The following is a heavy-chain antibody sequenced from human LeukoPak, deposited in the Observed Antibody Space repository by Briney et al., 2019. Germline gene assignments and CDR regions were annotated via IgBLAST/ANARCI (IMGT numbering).Heavy chain of an antibody. J-gene: IGHJ4*02. V-gene: IGHV3-30*02. CDR1: GFTFSSYG. CDR2: IRYDGSNK. D-gene: IGHD3-22*01. CDR3: AKDLTFLDSSVYFDY. Sequence: SGGSLRLSCAASGFTFSSYGMHWVRQAPGKGLEWVAFIRYDGSNKYYADSVKGRFTISRDNSKNTLYLQMNSLRAEDTAVYYCAKDLTFLDSSVYFDYWGQGTLVTVSS.